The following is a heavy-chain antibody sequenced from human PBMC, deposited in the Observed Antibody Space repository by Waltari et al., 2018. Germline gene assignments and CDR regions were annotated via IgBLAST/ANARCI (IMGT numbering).Heavy chain of an antibody. CDR1: GVSFSSFW. CDR2: MNNDGGGT. V-gene: IGHV3-74*01. J-gene: IGHJ4*02. CDR3: ARGSGVGDN. D-gene: IGHD3-10*01. Sequence: EVQLVESGGGLVQLGGSLRLSGAVSGVSFSSFWLHWVLQAPGKGLVCVSRMNNDGGGTDYADSVKGRFNISMDNAKNTLHVQMNSLRAEDTAVYYCARGSGVGDNWGQGTLVTVSS.